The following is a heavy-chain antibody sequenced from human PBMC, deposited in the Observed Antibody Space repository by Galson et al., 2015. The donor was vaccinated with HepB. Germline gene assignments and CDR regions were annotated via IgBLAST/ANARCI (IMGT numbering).Heavy chain of an antibody. CDR3: ARGSYDSSGSYRPFDY. D-gene: IGHD3-22*01. CDR1: GFSVSSNY. V-gene: IGHV3-53*04. CDR2: IYSGGST. J-gene: IGHJ4*02. Sequence: SLRLSCAASGFSVSSNYMSWVRQAPGKGLEWVSVIYSGGSTYYADSVKGRFTISRHNSKNTLYLQMNGLRAEDTAVYYCARGSYDSSGSYRPFDYWGQGTLVTVSS.